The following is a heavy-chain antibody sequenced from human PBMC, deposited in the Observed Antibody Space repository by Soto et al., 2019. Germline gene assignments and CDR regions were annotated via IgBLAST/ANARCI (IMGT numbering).Heavy chain of an antibody. CDR2: ISSSSSTI. V-gene: IGHV3-48*04. CDR1: GFTFSSYS. D-gene: IGHD3-22*01. J-gene: IGHJ3*02. Sequence: GGSLRLSCAASGFTFSSYSMNWVRQAPGKGLEWVSYISSSSSTIYYADSVKGRFTISRDNAKNSLYLQMNILRAEDTAVYYCARDGWRGYYYDYAFDIWGQGTMVTVS. CDR3: ARDGWRGYYYDYAFDI.